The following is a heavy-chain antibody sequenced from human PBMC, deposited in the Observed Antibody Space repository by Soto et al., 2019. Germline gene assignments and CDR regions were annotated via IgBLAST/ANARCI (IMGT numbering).Heavy chain of an antibody. J-gene: IGHJ4*02. CDR2: ISGSGGST. CDR1: GFTFSSYA. D-gene: IGHD5-12*01. Sequence: GGSLRLSCAASGFTFSSYAMSWVRQAPGKGLEWVSAISGSGGSTYYADSVKGRFTISRDNSKNTLYLQMNSLRAEDTAVYYCAKDPASFILENSGYDWADDYWGQGTLVTVSS. CDR3: AKDPASFILENSGYDWADDY. V-gene: IGHV3-23*01.